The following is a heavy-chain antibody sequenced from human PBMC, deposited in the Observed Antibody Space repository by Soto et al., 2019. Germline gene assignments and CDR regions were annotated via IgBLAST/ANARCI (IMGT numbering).Heavy chain of an antibody. J-gene: IGHJ6*02. CDR1: GGTFGTNG. CDR2: IVPVFRAA. D-gene: IGHD4-17*01. Sequence: PVKVSCKASGGTFGTNGISWVRQAPGQGLEWMGGIVPVFRAAKYAQKFQGRVTITADESTSTAYMEMSSLKAEDTAVYYCASHDYAHYGIDVWGQGTTVTVSS. V-gene: IGHV1-69*13. CDR3: ASHDYAHYGIDV.